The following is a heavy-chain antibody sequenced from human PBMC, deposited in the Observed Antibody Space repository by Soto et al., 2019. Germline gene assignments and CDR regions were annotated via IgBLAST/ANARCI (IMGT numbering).Heavy chain of an antibody. CDR2: IYYSGST. J-gene: IGHJ6*02. V-gene: IGHV4-39*01. CDR3: ARSDGYGPGNHGMXV. CDR1: GGSISSSSYY. D-gene: IGHD5-18*01. Sequence: SETLSLTCTVSGGSISSSSYYWGWIRQPPGKGLEWIGSIYYSGSTYYNPSLKSRVTISVDTSKNQFSLKLSSVTAADTAVYYCARSDGYGPGNHGMXVWGQGTTVTAP.